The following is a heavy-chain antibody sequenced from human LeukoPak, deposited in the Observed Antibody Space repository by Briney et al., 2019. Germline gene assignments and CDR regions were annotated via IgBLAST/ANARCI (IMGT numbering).Heavy chain of an antibody. D-gene: IGHD2-2*02. Sequence: SETLSLTCTVSGGSISSGDYYWSWIRQPPGKGLEWIGYIYYSGSTYYNPSLKSRVTISVDTSKNQFSLKLSSVTAADTAVYYCAREGPLVVVPAVIRGEYYYYMDVWGKGTTVTVS. CDR2: IYYSGST. V-gene: IGHV4-30-4*08. CDR1: GGSISSGDYY. CDR3: AREGPLVVVPAVIRGEYYYYMDV. J-gene: IGHJ6*03.